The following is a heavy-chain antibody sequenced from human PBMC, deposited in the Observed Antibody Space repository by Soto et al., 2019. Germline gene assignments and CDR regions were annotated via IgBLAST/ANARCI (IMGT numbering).Heavy chain of an antibody. D-gene: IGHD3-10*01. Sequence: QVQLQESGPGLVKPSQTLSLTCTVSGGSISSGGYYWSWLRQHPGKGLEWSGYIYYSGSTYYNPSLKSRVTISVDTSKNQFSLKLSSVTAADTAVYYCARDFYGSGLGYYGMDVWGQGTTVTVSS. V-gene: IGHV4-31*03. CDR1: GGSISSGGYY. CDR2: IYYSGST. CDR3: ARDFYGSGLGYYGMDV. J-gene: IGHJ6*02.